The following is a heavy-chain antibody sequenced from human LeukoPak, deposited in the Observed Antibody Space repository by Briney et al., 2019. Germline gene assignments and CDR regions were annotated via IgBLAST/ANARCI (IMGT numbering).Heavy chain of an antibody. D-gene: IGHD2-2*01. V-gene: IGHV1-2*06. Sequence: ASVKVSCKASGYTFTGYYIHWGRQGPGQGVEWMGRINPNSGGTNYAKKFQGRVTMTRDTSISTAYMELSRLTSDDTAVYYCAGRLGYCSSKRCPSPWGQGTMITVSS. CDR2: INPNSGGT. J-gene: IGHJ3*01. CDR3: AGRLGYCSSKRCPSP. CDR1: GYTFTGYY.